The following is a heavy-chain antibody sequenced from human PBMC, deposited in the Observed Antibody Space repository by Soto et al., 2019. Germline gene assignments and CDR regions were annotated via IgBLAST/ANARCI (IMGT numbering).Heavy chain of an antibody. CDR2: IYYSGST. CDR3: ASIAAAGLYYYYGMDV. D-gene: IGHD6-13*01. V-gene: IGHV4-39*01. J-gene: IGHJ6*02. CDR1: GDSISSSSYY. Sequence: SETLSLTCTVSGDSISSSSYYWGWIRQPPGKGLEWIGSIYYSGSTYYNPSLKSRVTISVDTSKNQFSLKLSSVTAADTAVYYCASIAAAGLYYYYGMDVWGQGTTVTVSS.